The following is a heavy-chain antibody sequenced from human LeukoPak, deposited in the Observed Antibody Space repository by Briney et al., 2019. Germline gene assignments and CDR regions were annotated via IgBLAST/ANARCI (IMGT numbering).Heavy chain of an antibody. CDR2: IYYSGST. CDR1: GGSISSGDYY. CDR3: ARSDLVGYSYGYDY. V-gene: IGHV4-30-4*01. D-gene: IGHD5-18*01. Sequence: SETLSLTCTVSGGSISSGDYYWSWIRQPPRKGLEWIGYIYYSGSTYYNPSLKSRVTISVDTSKNQFSLKLSSVTAADTAVYYCARSDLVGYSYGYDYWGQGTLVTVSS. J-gene: IGHJ4*02.